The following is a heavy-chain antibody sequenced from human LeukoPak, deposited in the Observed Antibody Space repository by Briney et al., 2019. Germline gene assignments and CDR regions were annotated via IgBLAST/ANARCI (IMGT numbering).Heavy chain of an antibody. D-gene: IGHD3-16*01. CDR1: GFTFSSYW. V-gene: IGHV3-7*01. CDR2: IKHNGDDL. Sequence: PGRSLSLSCAASGFTFSSYWMAWVRQAPGKGLEWVANIKHNGDDLNYVDSVEDRFTISRDNAQNSLYLHMTSLRVEDTAVYYCARELRTFDSWCQGTLVTVSS. CDR3: ARELRTFDS. J-gene: IGHJ4*02.